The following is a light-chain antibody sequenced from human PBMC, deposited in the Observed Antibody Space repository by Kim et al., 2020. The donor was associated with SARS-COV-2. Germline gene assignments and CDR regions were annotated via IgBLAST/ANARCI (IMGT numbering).Light chain of an antibody. J-gene: IGKJ4*01. CDR3: QQVNSYPLT. CDR1: QGISSY. Sequence: SSSVGDRVPITCRASQGISSYLAWYQQSPGKAPKLLIYAASTLQSGVPARFSGSGSGTDFTLTISTLQPEDFATYYCQQVNSYPLTFGGGTKLEI. V-gene: IGKV1-9*01. CDR2: AAS.